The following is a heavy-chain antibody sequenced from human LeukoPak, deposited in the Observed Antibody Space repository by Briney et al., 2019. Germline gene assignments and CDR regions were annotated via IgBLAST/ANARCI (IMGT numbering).Heavy chain of an antibody. CDR2: ISGSGGRT. CDR1: GLTFSSYA. D-gene: IGHD2-21*02. V-gene: IGHV3-23*01. J-gene: IGHJ4*02. CDR3: AACGGDCYTFDY. Sequence: GGSLRLSCAAPGLTFSSYAMSCVRQAPGKGLEWVSGISGSGGRTYYADSVKGRFTISRDNSKKMLYLQMHSLRAEDTAVYYCAACGGDCYTFDYWGQGTLVTVSS.